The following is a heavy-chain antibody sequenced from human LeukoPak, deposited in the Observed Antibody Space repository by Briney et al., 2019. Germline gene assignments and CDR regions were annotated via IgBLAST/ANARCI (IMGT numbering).Heavy chain of an antibody. CDR3: TTYIVVVPAAVLTDY. Sequence: GGSLRLSCAASGFTFSNAWMGSVRQAPGKGLEWVGRIKSKTDGGTTDYAAPVKGRFTISRDDSKNTLYLQMNSLKTEDTAVYYCTTYIVVVPAAVLTDYWGQGTLVTVSS. V-gene: IGHV3-15*01. J-gene: IGHJ4*02. CDR1: GFTFSNAW. CDR2: IKSKTDGGTT. D-gene: IGHD2-2*01.